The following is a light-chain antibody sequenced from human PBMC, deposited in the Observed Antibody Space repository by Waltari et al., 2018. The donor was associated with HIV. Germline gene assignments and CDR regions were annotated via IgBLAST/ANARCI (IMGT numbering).Light chain of an antibody. Sequence: QSVLTQPPSVYAAPGQKVTISCSGGSSNIGNNHVSWYQQVPVTPPTLLIYENEKRPSGIPARFSGSKFGTAATLDITELQTGDEANYYCATWDDSLSAVVFGEGTNLSVL. CDR1: SSNIGNNH. J-gene: IGLJ2*01. CDR3: ATWDDSLSAVV. CDR2: ENE. V-gene: IGLV1-51*02.